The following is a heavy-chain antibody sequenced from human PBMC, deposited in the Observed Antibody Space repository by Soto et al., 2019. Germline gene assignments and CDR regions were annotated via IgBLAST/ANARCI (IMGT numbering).Heavy chain of an antibody. CDR1: GYSVTSYW. CDR3: ARLKTTMVRGPPEEAFDI. J-gene: IGHJ3*02. Sequence: GESLKISCKGSGYSVTSYWIGWVRQMPGKGLGWMWIIYPGDSDTRYSPSFQGQVTSSADKSISTAYLQWSSLKASDTAMYYCARLKTTMVRGPPEEAFDIWGKGTMVTV. V-gene: IGHV5-51*01. D-gene: IGHD3-10*01. CDR2: IYPGDSDT.